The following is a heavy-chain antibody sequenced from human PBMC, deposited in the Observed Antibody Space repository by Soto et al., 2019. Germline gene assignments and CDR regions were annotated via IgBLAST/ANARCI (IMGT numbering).Heavy chain of an antibody. CDR1: GGSFSGYY. CDR3: ARERITMVRGVRVSMDV. Sequence: SETLSLTCAVYGGSFSGYYWSWIRQPPGKGLEWIGEINHSGSTNYNPSLKSRVTISVDTSKNQFSLKLSSVTAADTAVYCCARERITMVRGVRVSMDVWGQGTTVTVSS. J-gene: IGHJ6*02. CDR2: INHSGST. V-gene: IGHV4-34*01. D-gene: IGHD3-10*01.